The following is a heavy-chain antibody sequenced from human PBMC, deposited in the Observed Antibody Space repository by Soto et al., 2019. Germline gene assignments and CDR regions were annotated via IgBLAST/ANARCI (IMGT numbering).Heavy chain of an antibody. CDR1: GGTFSSYT. J-gene: IGHJ5*02. V-gene: IGHV1-69*08. CDR3: AREEADYDFWSGYYPDGGYWFDP. Sequence: QVQLVQSGAEVKKPGSSVKVFCKASGGTFSSYTISWVRQAPGQGLEWMGRIIPILGIANYAQKFQGRVTITADKSTSTAYMELSSLRSEETAVYYCAREEADYDFWSGYYPDGGYWFDPWGQGTLVTVSS. D-gene: IGHD3-3*01. CDR2: IIPILGIA.